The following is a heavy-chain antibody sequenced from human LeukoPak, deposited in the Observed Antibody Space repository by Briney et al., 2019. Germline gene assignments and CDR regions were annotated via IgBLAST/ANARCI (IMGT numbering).Heavy chain of an antibody. CDR3: ARSKSGSSPFDY. J-gene: IGHJ4*02. V-gene: IGHV3-66*01. CDR2: IYSGGST. CDR1: GFTFSSYA. Sequence: GGSLRLSCAASGFTFSSYAMSWVRQAPGKGLEWVSVIYSGGSTYYADSVKGRFTISRDNSKNTLYLQMNSLRAEDTAVYYCARSKSGSSPFDYWGQGTLVTVSS. D-gene: IGHD1-26*01.